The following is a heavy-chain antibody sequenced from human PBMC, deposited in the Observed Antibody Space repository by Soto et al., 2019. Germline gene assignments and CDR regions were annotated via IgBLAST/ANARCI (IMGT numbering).Heavy chain of an antibody. V-gene: IGHV3-74*03. J-gene: IGHJ6*02. CDR3: ARGGLQHALDV. Sequence: EVQLVESGGGSVQPGGSLRLSCAASGFTFSNYWMYWVRQAPGKGLVWVSRVNNDGTDTTHADSVKGRFTISRDNAENTLYLQMNSLRAEDTTVYYCARGGLQHALDVWGQGSTVTVSS. D-gene: IGHD6-13*01. CDR2: VNNDGTDT. CDR1: GFTFSNYW.